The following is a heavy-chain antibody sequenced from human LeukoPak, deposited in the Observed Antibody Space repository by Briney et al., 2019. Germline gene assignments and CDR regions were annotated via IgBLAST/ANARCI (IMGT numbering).Heavy chain of an antibody. CDR3: ARTSYSDFWSGYQRYYYYYMDV. CDR1: GGSLSSYY. CDR2: IYTSGST. D-gene: IGHD3-3*01. Sequence: SETLSLTCTVSGGSLSSYYWSCIREPAGEGLEWIGRIYTSGSTDYNPSLKSRVTMSVDTSKNQFSLRLSSVTAADTAVYYCARTSYSDFWSGYQRYYYYYMDVWGKGTTVTVSS. J-gene: IGHJ6*03. V-gene: IGHV4-4*07.